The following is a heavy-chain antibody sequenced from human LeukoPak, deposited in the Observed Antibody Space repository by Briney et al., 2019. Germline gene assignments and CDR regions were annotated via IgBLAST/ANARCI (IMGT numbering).Heavy chain of an antibody. J-gene: IGHJ4*02. V-gene: IGHV3-48*03. CDR1: GFYVNTYE. CDR3: VRGRLLRSTKYFDY. Sequence: GGSLRLSCAASGFYVNTYEMHWVRQAPGKGLEWVSYINGGASTMNYADSVWGRFTISRDDAQNSVHLQMNSLRDEDTAVYYCVRGRLLRSTKYFDYWGQGALVTGSS. CDR2: INGGASTM. D-gene: IGHD2-15*01.